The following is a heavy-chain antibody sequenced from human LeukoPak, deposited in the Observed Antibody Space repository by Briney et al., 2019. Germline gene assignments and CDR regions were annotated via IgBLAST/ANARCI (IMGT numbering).Heavy chain of an antibody. CDR3: ARQPNYHFWSGSSDWFDP. V-gene: IGHV5-51*01. Sequence: GEPLKISCKGCGYSFTSYWIGWVRQMHGKGLEWMGIIYPGDSDTRYSPSFQCHVTISADKSISTAYLQWSSLKASDTAMYYCARQPNYHFWSGSSDWFDPWGQGTLVTVSS. D-gene: IGHD3-3*01. CDR2: IYPGDSDT. J-gene: IGHJ5*02. CDR1: GYSFTSYW.